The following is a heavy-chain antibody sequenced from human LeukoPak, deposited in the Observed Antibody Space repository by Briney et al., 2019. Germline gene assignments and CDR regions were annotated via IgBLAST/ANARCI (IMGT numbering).Heavy chain of an antibody. CDR3: ARGLSLGYGISPGPDY. D-gene: IGHD6-13*01. CDR1: GFTFSSYS. V-gene: IGHV3-48*01. J-gene: IGHJ4*02. CDR2: ISSSSSTI. Sequence: GGSLRLSCAASGFTFSSYSMNWVRQAPGKGLEWVSQISSSSSTIYYTDSVKGRFTISRDNAKNSLYLQMNSLRVEDTAVYYCARGLSLGYGISPGPDYWGQGSLVTVSS.